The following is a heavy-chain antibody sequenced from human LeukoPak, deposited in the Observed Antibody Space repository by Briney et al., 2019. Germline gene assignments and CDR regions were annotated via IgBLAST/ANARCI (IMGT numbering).Heavy chain of an antibody. J-gene: IGHJ5*02. Sequence: SETLSLTCTVSGGSISSSGYYWGWIRQPPGKGLEWIGRIYTSGSTNYNPSLKSRDTMSVDTSKNQFSLKLSSVTAADSAVYYCAREGGQLPTVSRWFDPWGQGTLVTVSS. CDR2: IYTSGST. D-gene: IGHD2-2*01. CDR1: GGSISSSGYY. CDR3: AREGGQLPTVSRWFDP. V-gene: IGHV4-39*07.